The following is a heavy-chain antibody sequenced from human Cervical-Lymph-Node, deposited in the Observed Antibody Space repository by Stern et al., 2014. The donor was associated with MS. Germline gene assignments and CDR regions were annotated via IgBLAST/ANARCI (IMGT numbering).Heavy chain of an antibody. J-gene: IGHJ6*02. Sequence: EVQLEESGGGLVQPGRSLRLSCAASGFTFDDYAMHWVRQAPGKGLEWVSGISWNSGSIGYADSVKGRFTISRDNAKNSLYLQMNSLRAEDTALYYCAKDMATSYYYYGMDVWGQGTTVTVSS. CDR2: ISWNSGSI. CDR1: GFTFDDYA. V-gene: IGHV3-9*01. CDR3: AKDMATSYYYYGMDV.